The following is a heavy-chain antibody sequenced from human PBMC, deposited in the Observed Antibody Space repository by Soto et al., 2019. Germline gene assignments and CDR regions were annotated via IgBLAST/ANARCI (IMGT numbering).Heavy chain of an antibody. CDR3: TTAPVATMMGYYYYGMDV. Sequence: GGSLRLSCAASGFTFSNAWMSWVRQAPGKGREWVGRIKSKTDGGTTDYAAPVKGRFTISRDDSKNTLYLQMNSLKTEDTAVYYCTTAPVATMMGYYYYGMDVWGQGRTVTDS. V-gene: IGHV3-15*01. J-gene: IGHJ6*02. CDR2: IKSKTDGGTT. D-gene: IGHD5-12*01. CDR1: GFTFSNAW.